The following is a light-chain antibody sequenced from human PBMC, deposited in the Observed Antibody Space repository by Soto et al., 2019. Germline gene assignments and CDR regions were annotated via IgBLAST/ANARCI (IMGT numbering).Light chain of an antibody. J-gene: IGKJ5*01. CDR3: QQYNNWPPIT. CDR1: QSVSSN. Sequence: EIVMTQSPATLSVSPGERATLSCRASQSVSSNLAWYQQKPGQAPRLLIHGTSTRATGIPARFSGSGSGTEFTLTISSLQSEDFAVYCCQQYNNWPPITFGQGTRLEIK. CDR2: GTS. V-gene: IGKV3-15*01.